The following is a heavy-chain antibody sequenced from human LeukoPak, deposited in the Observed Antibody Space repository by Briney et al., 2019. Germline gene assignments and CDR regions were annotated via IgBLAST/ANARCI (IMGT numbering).Heavy chain of an antibody. CDR3: AKKARVRLVLTVEYYYYMDV. CDR1: GFTFSSYA. CDR2: ISYDGSNK. Sequence: GRSLRLSCAASGFTFSSYAMHWVRQAPGKGLEWVAVISYDGSNKYYADPVKGRFTISRDNSKNTLYLQMNSLRAEDTAVYYCAKKARVRLVLTVEYYYYMDVWGKGTTVTVSS. D-gene: IGHD6-6*01. V-gene: IGHV3-30-3*02. J-gene: IGHJ6*03.